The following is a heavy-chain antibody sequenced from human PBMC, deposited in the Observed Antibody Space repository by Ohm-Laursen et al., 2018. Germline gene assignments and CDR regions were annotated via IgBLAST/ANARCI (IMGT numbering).Heavy chain of an antibody. D-gene: IGHD7-27*01. J-gene: IGHJ3*02. CDR3: ARGSLGDAFDI. CDR2: IGTAGDT. V-gene: IGHV3-13*01. CDR1: GFTFSSYD. Sequence: SLRLSCAASGFTFSSYDMHWVRQATGKGLEWVSAIGTAGDTYYPGSVKGRFTISRENAKNSLYLQMNSLRAGDTAVYYCARGSLGDAFDIWGQGTMVTVSS.